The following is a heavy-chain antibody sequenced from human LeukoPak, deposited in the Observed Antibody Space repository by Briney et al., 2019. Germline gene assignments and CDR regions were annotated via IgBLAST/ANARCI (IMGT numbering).Heavy chain of an antibody. CDR2: IYYSGST. J-gene: IGHJ5*02. CDR1: GVSISSYY. V-gene: IGHV4-59*12. CDR3: ARDVYP. Sequence: SETLSLTCTVSGVSISSYYWSWIRQPPGKGLEWIGYIYYSGSTNYNPSLKSRVTISVDTSKNQFSLKLSSVTAADTAVYYCARDVYPSGQGTLVTVSS.